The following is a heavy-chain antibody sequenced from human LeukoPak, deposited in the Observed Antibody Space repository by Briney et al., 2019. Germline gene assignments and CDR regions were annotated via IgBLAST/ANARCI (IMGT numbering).Heavy chain of an antibody. V-gene: IGHV3-11*01. CDR2: ISSSGSTI. D-gene: IGHD4-17*01. J-gene: IGHJ4*02. CDR1: GFTFSDYY. CDR3: ARGSHPVTTIVDY. Sequence: PGGSLRLSCAASGFTFSDYYMSWIRQAPGKGLEWVSYISSSGSTIYYADSVKGRFTISRDNAKNSLYLQMNSLRAEDTAVHYCARGSHPVTTIVDYWGQGTLVTVSS.